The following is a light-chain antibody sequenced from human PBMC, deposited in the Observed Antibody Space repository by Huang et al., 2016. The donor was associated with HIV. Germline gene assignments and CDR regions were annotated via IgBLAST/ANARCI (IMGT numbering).Light chain of an antibody. V-gene: IGKV1-NL1*01. Sequence: DIQMTQSPSSLSASVRDRVTITCRASQGISNSLAWYQQKPGNAPKLLTSGASRLEDVVPYRLRGSGSGTDYTLTIRSLQPEDVATYYCQKYYTTPQTFGQGTKVEIK. CDR2: GAS. J-gene: IGKJ1*01. CDR3: QKYYTTPQT. CDR1: QGISNS.